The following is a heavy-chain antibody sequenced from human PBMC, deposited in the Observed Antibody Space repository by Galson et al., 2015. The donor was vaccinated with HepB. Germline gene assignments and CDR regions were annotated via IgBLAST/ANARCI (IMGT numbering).Heavy chain of an antibody. CDR2: INPSGGST. D-gene: IGHD5-18*01. Sequence: SVKVSCKASGYTFTSYYMHWVRQAPGQGLEWMGIINPSGGSTSYAQKFQGRVTMTRDTSTSTVYMELSSLRSEDTAVYYCAREYTAMVTGYYGMDVWGQGTTVTVSS. J-gene: IGHJ6*02. CDR1: GYTFTSYY. CDR3: AREYTAMVTGYYGMDV. V-gene: IGHV1-46*01.